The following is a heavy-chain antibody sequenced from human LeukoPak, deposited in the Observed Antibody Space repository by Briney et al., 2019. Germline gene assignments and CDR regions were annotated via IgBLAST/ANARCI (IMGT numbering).Heavy chain of an antibody. V-gene: IGHV1-46*01. CDR1: GYTFTSYG. Sequence: ASAKVSCKASGYTFTSYGISWVRQAPGQGLEWMGIINPSGGSTSYAQKFQGRVTMNRDTSTSTVYMELSSLRSEDTAVYYCARTHHPYYYDSSGYYESGAFDIWGQGTMVTVSS. CDR3: ARTHHPYYYDSSGYYESGAFDI. CDR2: INPSGGST. J-gene: IGHJ3*02. D-gene: IGHD3-22*01.